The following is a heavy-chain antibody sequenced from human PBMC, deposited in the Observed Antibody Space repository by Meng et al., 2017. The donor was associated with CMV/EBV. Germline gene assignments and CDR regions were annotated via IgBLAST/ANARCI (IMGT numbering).Heavy chain of an antibody. Sequence: GSLRLSCAVYGGSFSGYYWSWIRQPPRKGLEWIGEINHSGSTNYNPSLKSRVTISVDTSKNQFSLKLSSVTAADTAVYYCARGGLDFWSGYYPSRYYGMDVWGQGTTVTVSS. CDR1: GGSFSGYY. D-gene: IGHD3-3*01. CDR3: ARGGLDFWSGYYPSRYYGMDV. CDR2: INHSGST. J-gene: IGHJ6*02. V-gene: IGHV4-34*01.